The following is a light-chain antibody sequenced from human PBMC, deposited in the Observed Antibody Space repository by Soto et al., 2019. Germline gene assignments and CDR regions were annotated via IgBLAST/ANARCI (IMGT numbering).Light chain of an antibody. CDR1: SSNIGAGYD. CDR2: DNN. J-gene: IGLJ1*01. CDR3: QSYVSSLSGSTV. Sequence: QSVLTHPPSVSGAPGQRVTISCTGTSSNIGAGYDVHWYQQFSGTAPKLLIYDNNNRPSGVPDRFSASKSGTSASLAITGLQAEDEADYYCQSYVSSLSGSTVFGTGTKVTVL. V-gene: IGLV1-40*01.